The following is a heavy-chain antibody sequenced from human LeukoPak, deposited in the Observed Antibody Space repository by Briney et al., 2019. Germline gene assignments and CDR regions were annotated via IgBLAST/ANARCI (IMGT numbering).Heavy chain of an antibody. CDR3: ARDRPICSGGSCYEVLDY. Sequence: SQTLSLTCAISGDSVSSNSAAWNWIRQSPSRGLEWLGRTYYRSKWYNDYAVSVKSRITINPDTSKNQFSLQLNSVTPEDTAVYYCARDRPICSGGSCYEVLDYWGQGTLVTVSS. D-gene: IGHD2-15*01. CDR2: TYYRSKWYN. CDR1: GDSVSSNSAA. V-gene: IGHV6-1*01. J-gene: IGHJ4*02.